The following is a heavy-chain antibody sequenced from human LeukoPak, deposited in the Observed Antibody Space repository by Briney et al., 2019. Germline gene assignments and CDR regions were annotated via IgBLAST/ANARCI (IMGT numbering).Heavy chain of an antibody. CDR1: GGTLSSYA. J-gene: IGHJ3*02. Sequence: VASVKVSCKASGGTLSSYAISWVRQAPGQGLEWMGGIIPIFGTANYAQKFQGRVTITADESTSTAYMELSSLRSEDTAVYYCARDHFHWGGDCSPFSAFDIWGQGKMGTVSS. V-gene: IGHV1-69*13. D-gene: IGHD2-21*02. CDR2: IIPIFGTA. CDR3: ARDHFHWGGDCSPFSAFDI.